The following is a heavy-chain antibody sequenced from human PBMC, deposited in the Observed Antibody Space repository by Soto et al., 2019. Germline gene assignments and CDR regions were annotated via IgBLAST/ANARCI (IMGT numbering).Heavy chain of an antibody. CDR2: INPNSGGT. CDR3: AREIWVVGATKGSSRFDY. V-gene: IGHV1-2*04. J-gene: IGHJ4*02. Sequence: ASVKVSCKASGYTCTGYYMHWVRQAPGQGLEWMGWINPNSGGTNYAQKFQGWVTMTRDTSISTAYMELSRLRSDDTAVYYCAREIWVVGATKGSSRFDYWGQGTLVTVSS. CDR1: GYTCTGYY. D-gene: IGHD1-26*01.